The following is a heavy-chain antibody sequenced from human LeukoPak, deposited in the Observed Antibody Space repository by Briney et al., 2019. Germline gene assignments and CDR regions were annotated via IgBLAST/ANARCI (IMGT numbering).Heavy chain of an antibody. D-gene: IGHD6-13*01. J-gene: IGHJ6*02. Sequence: ASVKVSCKASGYTFTSYDINWVRQAPGQGLEWMGWMNPNSGNTGYAQKFQGRVTMTRNTSISTAYMELSSLRSEDTAVYYCARGGIAGYYYYYGMDVWGQGTTVTVSS. V-gene: IGHV1-8*01. CDR1: GYTFTSYD. CDR2: MNPNSGNT. CDR3: ARGGIAGYYYYYGMDV.